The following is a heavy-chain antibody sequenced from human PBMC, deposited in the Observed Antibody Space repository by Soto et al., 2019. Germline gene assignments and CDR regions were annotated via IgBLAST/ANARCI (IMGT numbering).Heavy chain of an antibody. V-gene: IGHV1-2*04. J-gene: IGHJ3*02. CDR2: NNPNSGGT. CDR1: GYTFPGYY. D-gene: IGHD2-2*01. Sequence: ASVQVSCQASGYTFPGYYMHWVRPAPGQGLEWMGWNNPNSGGTNYAQKFHGWVTMTRDTSIRTAYMELSRLRSDDTAVYYCAREQDCSSTSCYAFDIWGQGTMVTVSS. CDR3: AREQDCSSTSCYAFDI.